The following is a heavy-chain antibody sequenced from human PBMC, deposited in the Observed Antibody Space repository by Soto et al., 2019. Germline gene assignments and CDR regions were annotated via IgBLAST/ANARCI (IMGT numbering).Heavy chain of an antibody. CDR3: VEGWNDF. J-gene: IGHJ4*02. CDR1: GFMFSSAW. D-gene: IGHD1-1*01. CDR2: IKSKVDGGAR. V-gene: IGHV3-15*01. Sequence: EVQMVQSGGDLVKPGVSLRLSCVTSGFMFSSAWMSWVRQAPGKGLEWVARIKSKVDGGARDYAAPVKGRFTISRDDSKNTVYLQMNSLRAEDTAVYYCVEGWNDFWGQGTLVTVSS.